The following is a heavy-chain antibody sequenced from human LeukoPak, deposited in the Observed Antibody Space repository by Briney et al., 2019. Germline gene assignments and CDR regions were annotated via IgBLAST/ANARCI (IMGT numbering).Heavy chain of an antibody. J-gene: IGHJ4*02. CDR2: IYYSGST. V-gene: IGHV4-59*01. D-gene: IGHD2-2*01. Sequence: SETLSLTCTVSGGSISSYYWSWIRQPPGKGLEWIGYIYYSGSTNYNPSLKSRVTISVDTSKNQFSLKLSSVTAADTAVYYCARGIRGCSSTSCPVDYWGQGTLVTVSS. CDR1: GGSISSYY. CDR3: ARGIRGCSSTSCPVDY.